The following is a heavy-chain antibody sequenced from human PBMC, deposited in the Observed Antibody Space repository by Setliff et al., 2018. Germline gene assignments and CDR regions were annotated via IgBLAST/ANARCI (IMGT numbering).Heavy chain of an antibody. Sequence: PGGSLRLSCAASASTFNNYYMSWVRQAPGKGLEWVANIKQDGSEKYYADSVEGRFTISRDNAKNSLYLQMDSLRAEDTAVYYCAREGTRGYFYYYMDVWGKGTTVTVSS. D-gene: IGHD1-1*01. CDR3: AREGTRGYFYYYMDV. CDR1: ASTFNNYY. V-gene: IGHV3-7*03. J-gene: IGHJ6*03. CDR2: IKQDGSEK.